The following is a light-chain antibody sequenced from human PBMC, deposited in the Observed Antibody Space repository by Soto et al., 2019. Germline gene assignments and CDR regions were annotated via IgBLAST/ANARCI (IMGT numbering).Light chain of an antibody. J-gene: IGKJ5*01. CDR2: GAS. V-gene: IGKV3-20*01. CDR3: QPYDDSIT. CDR1: QSVSSSY. Sequence: EIVLTQSTDTLSLSPGESATLSCRASQSVSSSYLAWYQQRPGRAPRLLIYGASNSATGIPDRFSGSGSGTDFTLTISRLEPEDFAAFSWQPYDDSITFGQGTR.